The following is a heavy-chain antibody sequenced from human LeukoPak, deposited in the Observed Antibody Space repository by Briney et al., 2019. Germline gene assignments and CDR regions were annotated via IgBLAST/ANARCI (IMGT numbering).Heavy chain of an antibody. CDR3: ARHMGLGYSYGYPYFDY. CDR2: IYYSGST. Sequence: SETLSLTCTVSVGSISSYYWGWIRQPPGKGLEWIGYIYYSGSTNYNPSLKSRVTISVDTSKNQFSLKLSSVTAADTAVYYCARHMGLGYSYGYPYFDYWGQGTLVTVSS. J-gene: IGHJ4*02. D-gene: IGHD5-18*01. V-gene: IGHV4-59*08. CDR1: VGSISSYY.